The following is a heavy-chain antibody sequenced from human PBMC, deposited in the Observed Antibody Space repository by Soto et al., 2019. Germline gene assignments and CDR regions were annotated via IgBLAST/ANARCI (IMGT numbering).Heavy chain of an antibody. CDR2: IYYSGST. D-gene: IGHD3-10*01. CDR1: GGSISSSSYY. Sequence: SETLSLTCTVSGGSISSSSYYWGWIRQPPGKGLEWIGSIYYSGSTYYNPSLKSRVTISVDTSKNQFSLKLSSVTAADTAVYSCARVSGGGGANWFDPWGQGTLVTVSS. CDR3: ARVSGGGGANWFDP. J-gene: IGHJ5*02. V-gene: IGHV4-39*07.